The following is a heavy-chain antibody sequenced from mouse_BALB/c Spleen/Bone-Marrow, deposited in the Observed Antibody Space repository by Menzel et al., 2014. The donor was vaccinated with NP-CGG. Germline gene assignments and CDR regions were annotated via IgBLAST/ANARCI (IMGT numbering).Heavy chain of an antibody. Sequence: EVKLQESGGGLVQPKGSLKLSCAASGFTFNTYAMNWVRRAPGKGLEWVARIRSKSNNYATYYADSVKDRFTISRDDSQSMLYLQMNNLKTEDTAMYYCVYGYAMDYWGQGTSVTVSS. J-gene: IGHJ4*01. CDR1: GFTFNTYA. D-gene: IGHD2-2*01. CDR2: IRSKSNNYAT. V-gene: IGHV10-1*02. CDR3: VYGYAMDY.